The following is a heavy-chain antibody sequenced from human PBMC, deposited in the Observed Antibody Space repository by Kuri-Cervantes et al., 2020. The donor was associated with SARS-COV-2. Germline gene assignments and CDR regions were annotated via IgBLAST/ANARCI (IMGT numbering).Heavy chain of an antibody. CDR3: ARLSTVTDNYGMDV. J-gene: IGHJ6*02. CDR1: GGSFSGYY. CDR2: INHSGST. Sequence: GSLRLSCAVYGGSFSGYYWSWIRQSPGKGLEWIGEINHSGSTNYNPSLKSRVTISVDTSKNQFSLKLSSVTAADTAVYYCARLSTVTDNYGMDVWGQGTTVTVSS. D-gene: IGHD4-17*01. V-gene: IGHV4-34*01.